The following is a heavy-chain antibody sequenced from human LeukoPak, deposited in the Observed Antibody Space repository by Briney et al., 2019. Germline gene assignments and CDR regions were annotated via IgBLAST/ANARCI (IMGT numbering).Heavy chain of an antibody. Sequence: GGSLRLSCAASGFTFSSYSMNWVRRAPGKGLEWVSYISSSSSTIYYADSVKGRFTISRDNAKNSLYLQMNSLRAEDTAVYYCARDQSHGSGSYSFDYWGQGTLVTVSS. D-gene: IGHD3-10*01. CDR1: GFTFSSYS. J-gene: IGHJ4*02. CDR2: ISSSSSTI. CDR3: ARDQSHGSGSYSFDY. V-gene: IGHV3-48*01.